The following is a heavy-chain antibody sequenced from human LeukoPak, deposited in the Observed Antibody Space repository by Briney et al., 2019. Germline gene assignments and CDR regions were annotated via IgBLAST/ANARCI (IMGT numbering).Heavy chain of an antibody. CDR3: ARGGLGSGPDY. D-gene: IGHD6-19*01. CDR2: INTNTENP. V-gene: IGHV7-4-1*02. CDR1: GYTFTSYA. Sequence: ASVKVSCKASGYTFTSYAMNWVRQAPGQGLEWMGWINTNTENPTYGQGFTGRFVFSLDTSVSTAYLQISSLKAEDTAVYYCARGGLGSGPDYWGQGTLVTVSS. J-gene: IGHJ4*02.